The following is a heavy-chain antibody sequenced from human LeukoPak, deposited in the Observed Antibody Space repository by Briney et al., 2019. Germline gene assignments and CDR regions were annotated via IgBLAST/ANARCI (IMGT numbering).Heavy chain of an antibody. CDR1: GYSISSGYY. V-gene: IGHV4-38-2*01. J-gene: IGHJ3*02. CDR2: IYHRGTT. CDR3: ARDPGGGYKDDALDI. D-gene: IGHD3-16*01. Sequence: TSETLSLTCGVSGYSISSGYYWGWIRQCPGKGLEWIGSIYHRGTTYYNPSLKSRVTISVDKSKNQFSLKLNSVTAADTAVYYCARDPGGGYKDDALDIWGQGTMVTVSS.